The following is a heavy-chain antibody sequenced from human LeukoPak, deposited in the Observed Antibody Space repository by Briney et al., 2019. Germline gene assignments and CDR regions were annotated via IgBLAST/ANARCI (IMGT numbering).Heavy chain of an antibody. CDR2: TSYDGSTK. D-gene: IGHD3-22*01. J-gene: IGHJ3*02. V-gene: IGHV3-30-3*01. CDR1: GFTFSRYA. CDR3: ARALNYYDSDGYTPDAFDI. Sequence: PGGSLRLSCAASGFTFSRYAMHWVRQAPGKGLEWVAVTSYDGSTKYYADSVKGRFTISRDNSKNTLYLQMNSLRAEDTAVYYCARALNYYDSDGYTPDAFDIWGQGTMVTVSS.